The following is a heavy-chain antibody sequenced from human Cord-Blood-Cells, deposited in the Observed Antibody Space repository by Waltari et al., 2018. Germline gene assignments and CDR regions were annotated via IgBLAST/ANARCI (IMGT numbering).Heavy chain of an antibody. J-gene: IGHJ6*03. CDR3: AKVSGSYYYYYYYMDV. CDR1: GFTFSSYA. D-gene: IGHD1-26*01. CDR2: ISGSGGST. Sequence: EVQLLESGGGLVQPGGSLRLSCAASGFTFSSYAMSWVRQAPGKGLEWGSAISGSGGSTYDADSVKGRFTISRDNSKNTLYLQMNSLRAEDTAVYYCAKVSGSYYYYYYYMDVWGKGTTVTVSS. V-gene: IGHV3-23*01.